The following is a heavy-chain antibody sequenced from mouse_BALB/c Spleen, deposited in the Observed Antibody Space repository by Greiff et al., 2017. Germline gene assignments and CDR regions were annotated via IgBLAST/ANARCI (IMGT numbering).Heavy chain of an antibody. D-gene: IGHD2-4*01. J-gene: IGHJ4*01. CDR1: GYTFTDYY. CDR2: IYPGSGNT. V-gene: IGHV1-84*02. CDR3: ARCDYDGDYYAMDY. Sequence: VQLQESGPELVKPGASVKISCKASGYTFTDYYINWVKQKPGQGLEWIGWIYPGSGNTKYNEKFKGKATLTVDTSSSTAYMQLSSLTSEDTAVYFCARCDYDGDYYAMDYWGQGTSVTVSS.